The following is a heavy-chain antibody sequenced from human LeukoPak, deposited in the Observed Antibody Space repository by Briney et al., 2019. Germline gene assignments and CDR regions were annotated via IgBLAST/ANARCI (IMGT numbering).Heavy chain of an antibody. V-gene: IGHV4-59*01. CDR2: IYYSGST. CDR3: ARESPYDSSGYYWDY. Sequence: SETLSLTCTVSGGSISSYYWSWIRQPPGKGLEWIGYIYYSGSTNYNPSLKSRVTISVDTSKNQFSLKLNSVTAADTVVYYCARESPYDSSGYYWDYWGQGTLVTVSS. CDR1: GGSISSYY. D-gene: IGHD3-22*01. J-gene: IGHJ4*02.